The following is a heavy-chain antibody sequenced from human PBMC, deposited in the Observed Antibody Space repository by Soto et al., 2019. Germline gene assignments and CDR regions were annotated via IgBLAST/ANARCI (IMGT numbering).Heavy chain of an antibody. D-gene: IGHD3-22*01. CDR3: AIPGETYYYDSSGYYSPGYYGMDV. V-gene: IGHV1-69*13. CDR1: GGTFSSYA. Sequence: SVKVSCKASGGTFSSYAISWVRQAPGQGLKWMGGIISIFGTANYAQKFQCRVTITADESTSTAYMELSSLRSEDTAVYYCAIPGETYYYDSSGYYSPGYYGMDVWGQGTTVTVSS. J-gene: IGHJ6*02. CDR2: IISIFGTA.